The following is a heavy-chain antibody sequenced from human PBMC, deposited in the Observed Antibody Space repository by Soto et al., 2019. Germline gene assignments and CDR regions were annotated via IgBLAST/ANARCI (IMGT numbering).Heavy chain of an antibody. CDR2: IYYSGST. V-gene: IGHV4-59*13. Sequence: PSETLSLTCTVSGGSISSYYWSWIRQPPGKGLEWIGYIYYSGSTNYNPSLKSRVTISVDTSKNQFSLKLSSVTAADTAVYYCARGTTYYYESSAYFDYWGQGTLVTVSS. CDR3: ARGTTYYYESSAYFDY. J-gene: IGHJ4*02. CDR1: GGSISSYY. D-gene: IGHD3-22*01.